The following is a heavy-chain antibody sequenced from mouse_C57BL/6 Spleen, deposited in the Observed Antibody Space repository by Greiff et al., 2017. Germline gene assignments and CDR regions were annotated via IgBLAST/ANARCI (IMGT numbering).Heavy chain of an antibody. CDR2: IYPRSGNT. CDR1: GYTFTSYG. V-gene: IGHV1-81*01. D-gene: IGHD1-1*01. CDR3: ARHGSSLGYFDV. Sequence: QVQLQQSGAELARPGASVKLSCKASGYTFTSYGISWVKQRTGQGLEWIGEIYPRSGNTYYNEKFKGKATLTADKSSSTAYMERRSLTSEDSAVYFCARHGSSLGYFDVWGTGTTVTVSS. J-gene: IGHJ1*03.